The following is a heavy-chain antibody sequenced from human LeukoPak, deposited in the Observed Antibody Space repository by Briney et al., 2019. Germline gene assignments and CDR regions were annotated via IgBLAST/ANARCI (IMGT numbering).Heavy chain of an antibody. CDR3: ARERALPKYYYDSSGYYGY. D-gene: IGHD3-22*01. Sequence: SETLSLTCTISGGSISSSSYYWGWIRQPPGKGLEWIGSIYYSGSTYYNPSLKSRVTISVDTSKNQFSLKLSSVTAADTAVYYCARERALPKYYYDSSGYYGYWGQGTLVTVSS. CDR1: GGSISSSSYY. J-gene: IGHJ4*02. V-gene: IGHV4-39*07. CDR2: IYYSGST.